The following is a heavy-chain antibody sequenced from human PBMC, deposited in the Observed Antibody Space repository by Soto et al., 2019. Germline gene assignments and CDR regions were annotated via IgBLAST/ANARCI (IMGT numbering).Heavy chain of an antibody. J-gene: IGHJ4*02. CDR2: ISSSSSYI. V-gene: IGHV3-21*01. Sequence: GGSLRLSCAASGFTFSSYSMNWVRQAPGKGLEWVSSISSSSSYIYYADSVKGRFTISRDNAKNSLYLQMNSLRAEDTAVYYCARDERGYDSCFDYWGQGTLVTVSS. D-gene: IGHD5-12*01. CDR1: GFTFSSYS. CDR3: ARDERGYDSCFDY.